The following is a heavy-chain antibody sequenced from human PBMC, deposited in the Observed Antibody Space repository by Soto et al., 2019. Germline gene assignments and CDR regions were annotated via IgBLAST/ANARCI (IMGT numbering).Heavy chain of an antibody. J-gene: IGHJ6*02. CDR1: GGTFSSYA. CDR3: AKMLYSSSWRPYSGMDV. V-gene: IGHV1-69*13. CDR2: IIPIFGTA. Sequence: ASVKVSCKASGGTFSSYAISWVRQAPGQGLEWMGGIIPIFGTANYAQKFQGRVTITADESTSTAYMELSSLRSEDTAVYYCAKMLYSSSWRPYSGMDVWGQGTTVTLSS. D-gene: IGHD6-13*01.